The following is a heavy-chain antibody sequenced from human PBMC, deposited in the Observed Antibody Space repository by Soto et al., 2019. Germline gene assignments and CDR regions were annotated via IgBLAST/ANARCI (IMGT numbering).Heavy chain of an antibody. Sequence: GEALKISCKGSGYSFTSYWIGWVRQMPGKGLELMGIIYPGDSDTSYSPSVQVQLPTSADQSISTAYLQWSSLNASYTPMYYCSRHLPGVGMDIWGQGTTLTVSS. V-gene: IGHV5-51*01. CDR3: SRHLPGVGMDI. J-gene: IGHJ6*02. D-gene: IGHD3-10*01. CDR1: GYSFTSYW. CDR2: IYPGDSDT.